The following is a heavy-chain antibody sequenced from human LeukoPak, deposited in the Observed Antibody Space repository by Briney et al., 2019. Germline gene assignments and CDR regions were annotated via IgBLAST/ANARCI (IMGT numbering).Heavy chain of an antibody. V-gene: IGHV3-74*01. Sequence: PGGSLRLSCAASGFTLSSYWMHWVRQAPGKGLVWVSRINSDGSSTSYADSVKGRFTISRDNAKNTLYLQMNSLRAEDTAVYYCAAGEHGYHDNDAFDIWGQGTMVTVSS. CDR1: GFTLSSYW. CDR2: INSDGSST. CDR3: AAGEHGYHDNDAFDI. J-gene: IGHJ3*02. D-gene: IGHD5-24*01.